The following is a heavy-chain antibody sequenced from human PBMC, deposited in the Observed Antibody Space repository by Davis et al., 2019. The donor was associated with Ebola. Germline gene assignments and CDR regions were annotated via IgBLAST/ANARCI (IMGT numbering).Heavy chain of an antibody. CDR3: GTSWTSIAHDGY. J-gene: IGHJ4*02. D-gene: IGHD1-1*01. Sequence: GGSLRLSCAASGFTFSSAWMNWVRQAPGKGLEWVGRVRSKRDGETTDYAAPVKGRFTISRDDAKNTMYLQMSSLETEDTAVYYCGTSWTSIAHDGYWGQGTLVTVSS. CDR1: GFTFSSAW. V-gene: IGHV3-15*05. CDR2: VRSKRDGETT.